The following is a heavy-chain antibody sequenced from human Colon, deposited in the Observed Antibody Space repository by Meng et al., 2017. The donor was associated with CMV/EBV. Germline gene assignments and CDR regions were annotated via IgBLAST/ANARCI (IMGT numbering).Heavy chain of an antibody. V-gene: IGHV1-2*02. CDR3: ATVSSGYYLYFQH. D-gene: IGHD3-22*01. CDR2: INPNSGGT. J-gene: IGHJ1*01. Sequence: QVKWVQPGAEVKKPGASVKVSCKASGYTFTGYYMHWVRQAPGQGLEWMGWINPNSGGTNYAQKFQGRVTMTRDTSISTAYMELSRLRSDDTAVYYCATVSSGYYLYFQHWGQGTLVTVSS. CDR1: GYTFTGYY.